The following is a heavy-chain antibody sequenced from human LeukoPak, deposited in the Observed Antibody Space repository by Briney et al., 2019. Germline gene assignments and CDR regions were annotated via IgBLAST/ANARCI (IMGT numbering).Heavy chain of an antibody. CDR3: ARGRVTYYYDSSGYYYGV. CDR2: INHSGST. J-gene: IGHJ4*02. Sequence: SETLSLTCAVYGGSFSDYYWSWIHQPPGKGLEWIGEINHSGSTNYNPSLKSQVTISVDTSKNQFSLKLSSVTAADTAVYYCARGRVTYYYDSSGYYYGVWGQGTLVTVSS. CDR1: GGSFSDYY. V-gene: IGHV4-34*01. D-gene: IGHD3-22*01.